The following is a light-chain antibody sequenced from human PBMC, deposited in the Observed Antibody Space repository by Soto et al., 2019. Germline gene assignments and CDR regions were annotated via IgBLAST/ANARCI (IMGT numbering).Light chain of an antibody. CDR2: DAS. J-gene: IGKJ3*01. Sequence: LTQSQDTLSLSRGVRATLSCRASESTSGYLAWYQQKPGQAPRLLIYDASNRATGIPARFSGSGSGTDFTLTIRSLEPEDFAVYYWQQRSNSFGPGTKVDIK. CDR1: ESTSGY. V-gene: IGKV3-11*01. CDR3: QQRSNS.